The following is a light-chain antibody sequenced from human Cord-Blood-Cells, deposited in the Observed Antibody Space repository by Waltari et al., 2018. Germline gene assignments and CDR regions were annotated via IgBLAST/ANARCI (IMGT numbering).Light chain of an antibody. CDR1: SSDVGSYNL. Sequence: QSALTQPASVSGSPGQSITISCTGTSSDVGSYNLVSWYKQHPGKAPKLKIYEGSKRPSGVSNHFSGSKSGNTASLTISGLQAEDEADYYCCSYAGSYVVFGGGTKLTVL. CDR3: CSYAGSYVV. V-gene: IGLV2-23*01. CDR2: EGS. J-gene: IGLJ2*01.